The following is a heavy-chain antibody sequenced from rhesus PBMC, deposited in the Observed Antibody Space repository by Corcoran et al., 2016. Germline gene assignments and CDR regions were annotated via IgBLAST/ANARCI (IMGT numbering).Heavy chain of an antibody. CDR3: ARRGRQLDQGAFDF. V-gene: IGHV4-165*01. CDR2: IRGRNGST. D-gene: IGHD6-25*01. CDR1: GGSFSGNY. Sequence: QVQLQESGPGLVKHSETLSLTCVVSGGSFSGNYWGWIRQPPGKGREWIGYIRGRNGSTEHNPSRQRRVTISTDTSKIQFALKLSSVTAADTAVYYCARRGRQLDQGAFDFWGQGLRVTVSS. J-gene: IGHJ3*01.